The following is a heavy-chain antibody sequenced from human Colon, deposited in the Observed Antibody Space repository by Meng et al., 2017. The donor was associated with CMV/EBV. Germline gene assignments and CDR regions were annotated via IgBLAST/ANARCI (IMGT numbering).Heavy chain of an antibody. J-gene: IGHJ1*01. D-gene: IGHD3-16*01. Sequence: VQLGPSGDEVRMPGASGKVAWKASGYSFTGYYIHWVRQAPGQGLGWMGWMDPTTGRTDYAQKFQGTVTMTRDTSISTAYLELSRLTSDDTAVYYCASHSSYVWGSHHWGQGTLVTVSS. V-gene: IGHV1-2*02. CDR1: GYSFTGYY. CDR2: MDPTTGRT. CDR3: ASHSSYVWGSHH.